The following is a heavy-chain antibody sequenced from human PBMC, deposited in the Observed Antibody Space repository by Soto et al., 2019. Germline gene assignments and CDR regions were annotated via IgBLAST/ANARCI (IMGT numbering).Heavy chain of an antibody. J-gene: IGHJ4*02. Sequence: TSETLSLTCTVSGGSISSSSYYWGWIRQPPGKGLEWIGSIYYSGSTYYNPSLKSRVTISVDTSKNQFSLKLSSVTAADTAVYYCARHRLNGIRLQNRGEFDYWGQGTLVTVSS. CDR3: ARHRLNGIRLQNRGEFDY. CDR1: GGSISSSSYY. D-gene: IGHD3-16*01. CDR2: IYYSGST. V-gene: IGHV4-39*01.